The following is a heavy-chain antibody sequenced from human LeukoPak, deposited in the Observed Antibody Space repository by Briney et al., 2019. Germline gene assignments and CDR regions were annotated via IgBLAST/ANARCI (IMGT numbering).Heavy chain of an antibody. CDR3: AKVRSGSLLGAFDI. J-gene: IGHJ3*02. CDR1: GFTFSSYS. CDR2: ISSSSSTI. D-gene: IGHD1-26*01. V-gene: IGHV3-48*01. Sequence: PGGSLRLSCAASGFTFSSYSMNWVRQAPGKGLEWVSYISSSSSTIYYADSVKGRFTISRDNAKNSLYLHMNIVRPEDMALYYCAKVRSGSLLGAFDIWGQGTRVTVSS.